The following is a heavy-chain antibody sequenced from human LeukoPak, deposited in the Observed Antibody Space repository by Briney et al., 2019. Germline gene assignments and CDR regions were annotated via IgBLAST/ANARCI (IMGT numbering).Heavy chain of an antibody. CDR1: GFAFSSYW. V-gene: IGHV3-7*01. CDR2: IKQDGSEK. Sequence: GGSLRLSCAASGFAFSSYWMSWVRQAPGKGLEWVANIKQDGSEKYYVDSVKGRFTISRDNAKNSLYLQMNSLRAEDTAVYYCARTKNYGGNPSDYWGQGTLVTVSS. D-gene: IGHD4-23*01. CDR3: ARTKNYGGNPSDY. J-gene: IGHJ4*02.